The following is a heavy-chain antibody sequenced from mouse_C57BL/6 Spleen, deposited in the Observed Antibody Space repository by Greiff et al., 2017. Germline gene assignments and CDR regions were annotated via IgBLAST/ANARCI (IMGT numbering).Heavy chain of an antibody. CDR3: AITTTVVATSAGY. CDR1: GFNIKNTY. J-gene: IGHJ2*01. D-gene: IGHD1-1*01. V-gene: IGHV14-3*01. Sequence: EVQLQQSVAELVRPGASVKLSCTASGFNIKNTYMHWVKQRPEQGLEWIGRIEPANGSTKYAPKFQGKATLTADTSSNTAYLQLSSLTSEDTAIYYCAITTTVVATSAGYWGQGTTLTVSS. CDR2: IEPANGST.